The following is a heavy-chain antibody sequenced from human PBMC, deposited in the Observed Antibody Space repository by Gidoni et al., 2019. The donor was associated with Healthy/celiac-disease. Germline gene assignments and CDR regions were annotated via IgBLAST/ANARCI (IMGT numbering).Heavy chain of an antibody. CDR1: GVNVSSNY. Sequence: EVQLVETGGGLIQQGGSLRRSCAAAGVNVSSNYMSWVRQAPGKGLEWVSVIYSGGSTYYADSVTGRFTISIDNSKTTLYLQMNSLSAEDTAVYYCARMATWAYSYYYMDVWGNGTTVTVSS. V-gene: IGHV3-53*02. CDR3: ARMATWAYSYYYMDV. J-gene: IGHJ6*03. CDR2: IYSGGST. D-gene: IGHD5-12*01.